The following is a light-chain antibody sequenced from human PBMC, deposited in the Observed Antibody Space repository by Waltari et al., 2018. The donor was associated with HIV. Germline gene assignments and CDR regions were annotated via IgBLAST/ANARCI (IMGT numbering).Light chain of an antibody. Sequence: TISCTGNTSNIGAGYDVHWYQQLPGTAPKLLIYGNTNRPSGVPDRFSGSTSGTSASLAITGLQADDEADFYCQSYDSSLSGVIFGGGTKLTVL. J-gene: IGLJ2*01. CDR1: TSNIGAGYD. V-gene: IGLV1-40*01. CDR3: QSYDSSLSGVI. CDR2: GNT.